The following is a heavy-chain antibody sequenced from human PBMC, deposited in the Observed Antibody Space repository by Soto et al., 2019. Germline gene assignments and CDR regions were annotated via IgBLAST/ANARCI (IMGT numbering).Heavy chain of an antibody. V-gene: IGHV4-4*07. Sequence: QVQLQESGPGLVKPSETLSLTCTVSGGSISSYYWSWIRQPAGKGLEWIGRIYTSGSTNYNPSLKSRVTMSVDTSKNQFTPKLSSVTAADTAVYYCARDRIAAAGTNWFDPWGQGTLVTVSS. CDR3: ARDRIAAAGTNWFDP. CDR2: IYTSGST. D-gene: IGHD6-13*01. CDR1: GGSISSYY. J-gene: IGHJ5*02.